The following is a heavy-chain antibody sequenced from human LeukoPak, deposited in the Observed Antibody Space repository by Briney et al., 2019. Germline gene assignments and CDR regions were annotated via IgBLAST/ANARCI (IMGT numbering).Heavy chain of an antibody. CDR3: ARLYYYDSGGYVGDY. Sequence: GESLKISCKGSGYSFTSYWIGWVRQMPGKGLEWMGIIYPGDSDTTYSPSFQGQVTISADKSISTAYLQWRSLKASDTAVYYCARLYYYDSGGYVGDYWGQGTLITVSS. CDR2: IYPGDSDT. J-gene: IGHJ4*02. V-gene: IGHV5-51*01. D-gene: IGHD3-22*01. CDR1: GYSFTSYW.